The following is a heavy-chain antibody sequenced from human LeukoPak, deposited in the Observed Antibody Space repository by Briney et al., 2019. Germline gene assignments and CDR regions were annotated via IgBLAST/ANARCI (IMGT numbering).Heavy chain of an antibody. V-gene: IGHV6-1*01. CDR1: GDSVSSNSAA. D-gene: IGHD5-24*01. CDR2: TYYRSKWYN. CDR3: ARDEGDGYNYYYCYGMDV. Sequence: SQTLSVTCAISGDSVSSNSAAWNWIRQSPSRGLEWLGRTYYRSKWYNDYAVSVKSRITINPDTSKNQFSLQLNSVTPEDTAVYYCARDEGDGYNYYYCYGMDVWGQGTTVTVSS. J-gene: IGHJ6*02.